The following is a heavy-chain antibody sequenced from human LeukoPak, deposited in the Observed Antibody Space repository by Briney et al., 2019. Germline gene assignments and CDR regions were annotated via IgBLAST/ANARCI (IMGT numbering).Heavy chain of an antibody. CDR3: ARLDSSSWWGY. J-gene: IGHJ4*02. Sequence: GEFLKISCKGSGYSFTSYWIGWVRQMPGKGLEWMGIIYPDNSNTRYSPSFQGQVTISADKSISTAYLQWSSLKASDTAMYYCARLDSSSWWGYWGQGTLVTVSS. V-gene: IGHV5-51*01. D-gene: IGHD6-13*01. CDR1: GYSFTSYW. CDR2: IYPDNSNT.